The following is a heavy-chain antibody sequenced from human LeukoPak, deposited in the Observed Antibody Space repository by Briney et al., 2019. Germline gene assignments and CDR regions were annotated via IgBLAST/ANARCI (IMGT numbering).Heavy chain of an antibody. CDR1: GGTFSSYA. D-gene: IGHD3-3*01. CDR3: ARDLGWSLSDYYMDV. Sequence: GASVKVSCKASGGTFSSYAISWVRQAPGQGLEWMGRIIPIFGTANYAKKFQGRVTITTDESTSTAYMELSSLRSEDTAVYYCARDLGWSLSDYYMDVWGKGTTVTVSS. CDR2: IIPIFGTA. V-gene: IGHV1-69*05. J-gene: IGHJ6*03.